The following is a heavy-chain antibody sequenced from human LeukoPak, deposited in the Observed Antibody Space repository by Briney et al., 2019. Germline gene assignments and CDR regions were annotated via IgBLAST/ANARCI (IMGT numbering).Heavy chain of an antibody. CDR2: ISYDGSNK. V-gene: IGHV3-30-3*01. Sequence: QPGGSLRLSCAASGFTFRTYAMHWLRQAPGKGLEWVAVISYDGSNKYYAESVKGRFTISRDNSKNTLYLQMNSLRAEDAAVYYCARDHDYGDYRPDYWGQGALVTASS. CDR3: ARDHDYGDYRPDY. J-gene: IGHJ4*02. D-gene: IGHD4-17*01. CDR1: GFTFRTYA.